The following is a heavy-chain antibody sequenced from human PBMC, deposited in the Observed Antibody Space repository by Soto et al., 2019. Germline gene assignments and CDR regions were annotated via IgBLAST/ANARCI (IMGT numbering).Heavy chain of an antibody. V-gene: IGHV3-9*01. Sequence: GGSLRLSCAASGFTFDDYAMHWVRQAPGKGLEWVSGISWNSGSIGYADSVKGRFTISRDNAKNSLYLQMNSLRAEDTALYYCAKSVGAVGATRHFDYWGQGTLVTVSS. CDR3: AKSVGAVGATRHFDY. CDR2: ISWNSGSI. CDR1: GFTFDDYA. D-gene: IGHD1-26*01. J-gene: IGHJ4*02.